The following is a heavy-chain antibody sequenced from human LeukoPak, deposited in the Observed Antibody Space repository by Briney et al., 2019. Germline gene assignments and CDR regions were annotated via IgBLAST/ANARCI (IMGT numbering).Heavy chain of an antibody. Sequence: GGSLTLSCEDSGFTFRSYEMNWVRQAPGKGLEWIAYLSSSGSAFSYADSVKGRFTIARDNAKNSVYLEMNSLRADDTAVYYCARSARLMKGVVEVTALDDWGQGTLVTVSS. D-gene: IGHD3-3*01. J-gene: IGHJ4*02. V-gene: IGHV3-48*03. CDR2: LSSSGSAF. CDR1: GFTFRSYE. CDR3: ARSARLMKGVVEVTALDD.